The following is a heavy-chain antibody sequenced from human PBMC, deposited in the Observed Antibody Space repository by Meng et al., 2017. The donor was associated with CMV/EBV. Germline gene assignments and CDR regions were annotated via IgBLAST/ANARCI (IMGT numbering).Heavy chain of an antibody. V-gene: IGHV1-69*12. CDR2: IIPVFETA. D-gene: IGHD1-26*01. Sequence: QVQLVQSAAEVKKPGSSVKVSCKTSGATFSTFAISWVRQAPGEGREWMGGIIPVFETANYAERFQDRVTITADDSTTTAYMELSSLRADDTALYFCARGGDSWYSDYWGQGTLVTVSS. CDR3: ARGGDSWYSDY. CDR1: GATFSTFA. J-gene: IGHJ4*02.